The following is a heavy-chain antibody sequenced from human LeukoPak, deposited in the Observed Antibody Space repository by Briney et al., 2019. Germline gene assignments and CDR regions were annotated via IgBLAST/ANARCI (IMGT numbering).Heavy chain of an antibody. D-gene: IGHD5-24*01. V-gene: IGHV4-39*07. J-gene: IGHJ4*02. CDR1: GGSISSSSYY. CDR2: IYYSGST. Sequence: PSETLSLTCTVSGGSISSSSYYWGWIRRPPGKGLEWIGSIYYSGSTYYNPSLKSRVTISVDTSKNQFSLRLSSVAAADTAVYYCASVVGWLQSSGVYYFDYWGQGTLVTVSS. CDR3: ASVVGWLQSSGVYYFDY.